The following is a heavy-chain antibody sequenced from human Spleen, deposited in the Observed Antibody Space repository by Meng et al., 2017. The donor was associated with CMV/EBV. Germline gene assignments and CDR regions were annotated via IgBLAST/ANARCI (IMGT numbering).Heavy chain of an antibody. CDR3: ARDSGWNGWYFDL. V-gene: IGHV3-7*01. CDR2: IRKDGSEQ. CDR1: EFTFKSYR. Sequence: GESLKISCASSEFTFKSYRMNWVRQAPGKGLEWVANIRKDGSEQYYVASARGRFTISRDNAKNALYRQMSGLRVEDTAIYYCARDSGWNGWYFDLCGRGTLVTVSS. D-gene: IGHD1-1*01. J-gene: IGHJ2*01.